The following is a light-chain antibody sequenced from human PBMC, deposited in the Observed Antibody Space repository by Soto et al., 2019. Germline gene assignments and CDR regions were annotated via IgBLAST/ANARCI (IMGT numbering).Light chain of an antibody. J-gene: IGKJ1*01. Sequence: EIVLTQSPGTLSLSPGERATLSCRAGQSVSSYYLAWYQQKPGQAPRLLIYGASSRATGIPDRFSGSGSGTDFTLTISRLEPEDFAVYYCQQYGSSPPWTFGQGTKVDIK. V-gene: IGKV3-20*01. CDR2: GAS. CDR1: QSVSSYY. CDR3: QQYGSSPPWT.